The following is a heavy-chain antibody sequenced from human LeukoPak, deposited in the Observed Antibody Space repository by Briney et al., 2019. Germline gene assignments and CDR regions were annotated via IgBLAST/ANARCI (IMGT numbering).Heavy chain of an antibody. V-gene: IGHV3-11*01. CDR3: AKGPGLGAGKRYLDL. CDR2: ISSTGSST. Sequence: GGSLRLSCAAAGFTFSDYYMNWIRQAPGKGLEWVSYISSTGSSTYYADSVKGRFTISRDNAKNSLSLQMDSLKPEDTALYYCAKGPGLGAGKRYLDLWGRGTLVIVSS. CDR1: GFTFSDYY. J-gene: IGHJ2*01. D-gene: IGHD6-13*01.